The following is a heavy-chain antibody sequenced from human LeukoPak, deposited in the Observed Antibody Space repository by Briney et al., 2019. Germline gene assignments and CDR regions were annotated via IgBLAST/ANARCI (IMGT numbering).Heavy chain of an antibody. CDR1: GCSISSYY. Sequence: VPPSETLSLTCTVSGCSISSYYWSWIRQPPGKGLEWVGYIYYSGSTNYNPSLKSRVTISVDTSKNQFSLKLSSVTAADTAVYYCARMIEQQLVLGWYFDLWGRGTLVTVSS. J-gene: IGHJ2*01. CDR2: IYYSGST. D-gene: IGHD6-13*01. V-gene: IGHV4-59*01. CDR3: ARMIEQQLVLGWYFDL.